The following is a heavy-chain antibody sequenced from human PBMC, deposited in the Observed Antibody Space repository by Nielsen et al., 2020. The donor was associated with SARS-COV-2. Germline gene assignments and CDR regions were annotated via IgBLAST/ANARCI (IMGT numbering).Heavy chain of an antibody. J-gene: IGHJ5*02. D-gene: IGHD3-3*01. CDR1: GGSISSYY. CDR2: IYYSGST. V-gene: IGHV4-59*01. CDR3: ARVLGTIFGVVIIPLWFDP. Sequence: SCTVSGGSISSYYWSWIRQPPGKGLEWIGYIYYSGSTNYNPSLKSRVTISVDTSKNQFSLKLSSVTAADTAVYYCARVLGTIFGVVIIPLWFDPWGQGTLVTVSS.